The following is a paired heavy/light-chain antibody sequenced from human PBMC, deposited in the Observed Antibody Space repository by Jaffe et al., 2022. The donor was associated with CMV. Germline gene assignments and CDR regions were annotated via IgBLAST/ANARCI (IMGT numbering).Light chain of an antibody. CDR3: QQYNNWPPL. V-gene: IGKV3-15*01. Sequence: EIVMTQSPATLSVSPGERATLSCRASQSVSSNLAWYQQKPGQAPRLLIYGASTRATGIPARFSGSGSGTEFTLTISSLQSEDFAVYYCQQYNNWPPLFGGGTKVEIK. CDR2: GAS. J-gene: IGKJ4*01. CDR1: QSVSSN.
Heavy chain of an antibody. D-gene: IGHD3-3*01. Sequence: QLQLQESGPGLVKPSETLSLTCTVSGGSISSSSYYWGWIRQPPGKGLEWIGSIYYSGSTYYNPSLKSRVTISVDTSKNQFSLKLSSVTAADTAVYYCARGFPPYDFWSGYYINCWFDPWGQGTLVTVSS. CDR2: IYYSGST. CDR3: ARGFPPYDFWSGYYINCWFDP. V-gene: IGHV4-39*01. CDR1: GGSISSSSYY. J-gene: IGHJ5*02.